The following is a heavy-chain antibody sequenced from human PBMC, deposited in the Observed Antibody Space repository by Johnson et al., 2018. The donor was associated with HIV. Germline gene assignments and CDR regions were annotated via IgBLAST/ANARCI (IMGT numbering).Heavy chain of an antibody. CDR3: ARGSPGARDAFDI. CDR2: INWNGGNT. D-gene: IGHD3-10*01. V-gene: IGHV3-20*04. CDR1: GFTFDDYG. Sequence: VQLVESGGGVVRPGGSLRLSCAASGFTFDDYGMSWVRQAPGQGLEWVSGINWNGGNTGYADSMKGRFAISRDNAKNSLYLQMNSLRAEDTALYYCARGSPGARDAFDIGGQGTMVTVSS. J-gene: IGHJ3*02.